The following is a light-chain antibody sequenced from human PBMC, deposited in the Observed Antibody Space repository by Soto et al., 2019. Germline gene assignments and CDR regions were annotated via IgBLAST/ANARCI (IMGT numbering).Light chain of an antibody. V-gene: IGKV1-5*01. CDR1: QSISIW. Sequence: DIQMTQSPSTLSASVGDRVTITCRASQSISIWLAWYQQKSGKAPKVLIYDASSLESGVPLRFGGSGSGTEFTLTISSLQPDDFATYYCQHYNSYSEAFGQGTKVDI. CDR3: QHYNSYSEA. CDR2: DAS. J-gene: IGKJ1*01.